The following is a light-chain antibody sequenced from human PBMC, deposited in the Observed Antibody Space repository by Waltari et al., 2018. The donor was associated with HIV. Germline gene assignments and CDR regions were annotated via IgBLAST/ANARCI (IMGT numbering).Light chain of an antibody. V-gene: IGLV3-27*01. Sequence: SYELTQPSSVSVSPGQTARITCSGDVLAKKYARWFQQKPGQAPVLVIYKDSERPSGIPERFSGSSSGTTVTLTISGAQVEDEADYYCQSYDSRQSGFWVFGGGTTLTVL. CDR1: VLAKKY. J-gene: IGLJ3*02. CDR3: QSYDSRQSGFWV. CDR2: KDS.